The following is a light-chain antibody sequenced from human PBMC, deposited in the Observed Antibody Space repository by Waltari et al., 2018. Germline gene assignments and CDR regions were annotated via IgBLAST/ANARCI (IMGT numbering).Light chain of an antibody. V-gene: IGLV2-14*03. CDR1: SSDVGGYNH. J-gene: IGLJ2*01. Sequence: QSALTQSASVSGSPGQSITISCTGTSSDVGGYNHVSWYQQHPGKAPKLMIYDVTNRPSGVSNRCSGSKSGNTASLTISGLQAEDEADYYCSSYTSSSALVFGGGTKLTVL. CDR2: DVT. CDR3: SSYTSSSALV.